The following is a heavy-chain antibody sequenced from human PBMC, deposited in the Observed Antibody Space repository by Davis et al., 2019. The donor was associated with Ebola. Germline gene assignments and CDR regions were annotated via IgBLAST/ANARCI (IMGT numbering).Heavy chain of an antibody. J-gene: IGHJ6*02. V-gene: IGHV3-23*01. Sequence: GESLKISCAASGFTFSSYAMSWVRQAPGKGLEWVSAISGSGGSTYYADSVKGRFTISRDNSKNTLYLQMNSLRAEDTAVYYCARAPLIMTNGMDVWGQGTTVTVSS. CDR2: ISGSGGST. CDR1: GFTFSSYA. CDR3: ARAPLIMTNGMDV. D-gene: IGHD4-11*01.